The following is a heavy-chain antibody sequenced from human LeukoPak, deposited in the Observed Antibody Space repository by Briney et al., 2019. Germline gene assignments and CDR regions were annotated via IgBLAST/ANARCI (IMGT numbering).Heavy chain of an antibody. J-gene: IGHJ4*02. Sequence: GGSLRLSCSASGFTFRKYSMHWVRQGPGKGLEYVSAISSNGHTYYADSVKGRFTISRDNSKNTLFLQMGSLRAEDMAVYYCARAGAYSNDYWGQGTLVTVSS. V-gene: IGHV3-64*02. D-gene: IGHD4-11*01. CDR1: GFTFRKYS. CDR3: ARAGAYSNDY. CDR2: ISSNGHT.